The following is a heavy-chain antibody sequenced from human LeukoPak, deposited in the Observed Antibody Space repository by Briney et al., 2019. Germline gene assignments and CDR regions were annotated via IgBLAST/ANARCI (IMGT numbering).Heavy chain of an antibody. V-gene: IGHV3-7*03. Sequence: GGSLRLSCVASGFTFSTYWMTWVRQAPGKGLEWVANIKQDGNQNYYVDSVKGRFTISRDNSKNTLYLQMNSLRAEDTAVYYCAKDLGWLRFRYYFDYWGQGTLVTVSP. CDR3: AKDLGWLRFRYYFDY. CDR2: IKQDGNQN. J-gene: IGHJ4*02. CDR1: GFTFSTYW. D-gene: IGHD5-12*01.